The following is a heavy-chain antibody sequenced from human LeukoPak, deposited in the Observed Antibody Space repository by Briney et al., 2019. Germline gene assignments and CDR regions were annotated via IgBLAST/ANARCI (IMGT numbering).Heavy chain of an antibody. J-gene: IGHJ3*02. CDR3: AREYCSGGSCYSSLDAFDI. CDR1: GLTFTNYA. CDR2: IKQDGSEK. D-gene: IGHD2-15*01. V-gene: IGHV3-7*01. Sequence: PGGSLRLSCAASGLTFTNYAMHWVRQAPGKGLEWVANIKQDGSEKYYVDSVKGRFTISRDNAKNSLYLQMNSLRAEDTAVYYCAREYCSGGSCYSSLDAFDIWGQGTMVTVSS.